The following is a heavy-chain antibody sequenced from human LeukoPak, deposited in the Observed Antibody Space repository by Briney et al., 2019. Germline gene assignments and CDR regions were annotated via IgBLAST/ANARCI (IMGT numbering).Heavy chain of an antibody. J-gene: IGHJ4*02. D-gene: IGHD6-13*01. V-gene: IGHV4-39*01. Sequence: SETLSLTCTVSGGSISSSSYYWGWIRHPPGKGLEWIGSIYYSGSTYYNPSLKSRVTISVATSKNQFSLKLSSVTAADTAVYYCARVYSNHFDYWGQGTLVTVSS. CDR2: IYYSGST. CDR3: ARVYSNHFDY. CDR1: GGSISSSSYY.